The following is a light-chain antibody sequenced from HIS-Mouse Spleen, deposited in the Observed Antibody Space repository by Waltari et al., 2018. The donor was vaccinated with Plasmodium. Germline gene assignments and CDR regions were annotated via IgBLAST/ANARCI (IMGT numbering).Light chain of an antibody. CDR1: VLAKKY. CDR3: YSAADNNR. V-gene: IGLV3-27*01. CDR2: KDS. J-gene: IGLJ3*02. Sequence: SYELTQSSSVSVSPGQTARITCSGDVLAKKYARWFQQKPGQAPGLVIYKDSDRPSGFPWRFSGSSSGTTVTFTISGAQVEDEADYYCYSAADNNRFGGGTKLTVL.